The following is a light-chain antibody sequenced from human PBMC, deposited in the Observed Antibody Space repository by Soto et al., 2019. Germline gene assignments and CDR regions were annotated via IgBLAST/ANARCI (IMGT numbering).Light chain of an antibody. V-gene: IGLV2-8*01. Sequence: QSVLTQPPSASGSLGQSVTISCTGTSSDVGGYNYVSWYQQHPGKAPKLIIYEVSKRPSGVPDRFSGSKSGNTASLTVSGLQAEDEGDYYCSSYAGSYRVFGAGTKVT. CDR1: SSDVGGYNY. CDR2: EVS. CDR3: SSYAGSYRV. J-gene: IGLJ1*01.